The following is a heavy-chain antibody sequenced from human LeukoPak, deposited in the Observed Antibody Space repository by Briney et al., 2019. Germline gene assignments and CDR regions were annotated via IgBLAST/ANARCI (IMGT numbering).Heavy chain of an antibody. D-gene: IGHD3-10*01. CDR3: ASNSRLWFGESTQHYYYYYMDV. CDR1: GGTFSSYA. V-gene: IGHV1-69*13. CDR2: IIPIFGTA. Sequence: SVKVSCKASGGTFSSYAISWVRQAPGQGLEWMGGIIPIFGTANYAQKFQGRVTITADESTITAYMELDSLRSEDTAVYYCASNSRLWFGESTQHYYYYYMDVWGKGTTVTVSS. J-gene: IGHJ6*03.